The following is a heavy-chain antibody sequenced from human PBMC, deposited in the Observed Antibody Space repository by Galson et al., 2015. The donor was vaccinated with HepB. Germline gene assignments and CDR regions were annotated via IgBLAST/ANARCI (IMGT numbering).Heavy chain of an antibody. V-gene: IGHV3-30*18. CDR2: ISYDGSNK. CDR1: GFTFSSYG. J-gene: IGHJ4*02. Sequence: SLRLSCAASGFTFSSYGMHWVRQAPGKGLEWVAVISYDGSNKYYADSVKGRFTISRDNSKNTLCLQMNSLRAEDTAVYYCAKDRVAVAGTGCDYWGQGTLVTVSS. CDR3: AKDRVAVAGTGCDY. D-gene: IGHD6-19*01.